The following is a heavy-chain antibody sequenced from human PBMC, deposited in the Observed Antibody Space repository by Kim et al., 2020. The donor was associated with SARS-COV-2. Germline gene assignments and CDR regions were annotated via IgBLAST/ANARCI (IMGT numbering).Heavy chain of an antibody. J-gene: IGHJ2*01. Sequence: SETLSLTCTVSGGSISSGGYYWSWIRQHPGKGLEWIGYIYYSGSTYYNPSLKSRVTISVDTSKNQFSLKLSSVTAADTAVYYCARDSGYDDPVWDWYFDLWGRGTLVTVSS. CDR2: IYYSGST. D-gene: IGHD5-12*01. CDR1: GGSISSGGYY. CDR3: ARDSGYDDPVWDWYFDL. V-gene: IGHV4-31*03.